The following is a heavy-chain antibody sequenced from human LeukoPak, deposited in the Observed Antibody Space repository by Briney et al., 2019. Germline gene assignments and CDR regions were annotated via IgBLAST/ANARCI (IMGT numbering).Heavy chain of an antibody. V-gene: IGHV4-38-2*01. Sequence: SETLSLTCAVSNYPITSDYYWVWIRPPPEQGLEWIGQIFHSGIAHYNPSLKSRVTMSVDTSRSQFPVNLNSVTAADTAVYYCGRAGFGTAYNRFYYYMDVWGKGTTVTVSS. CDR3: GRAGFGTAYNRFYYYMDV. CDR1: NYPITSDYY. J-gene: IGHJ6*03. D-gene: IGHD3-16*01. CDR2: IFHSGIA.